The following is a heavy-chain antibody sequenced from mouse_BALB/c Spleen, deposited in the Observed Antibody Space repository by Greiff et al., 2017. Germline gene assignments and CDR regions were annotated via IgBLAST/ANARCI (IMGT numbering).Heavy chain of an antibody. CDR3: ARLYRYDNYAMDY. Sequence: EVKLMESGGGLVQPGGSRKLSCAASGFTFSSFGMHWVRQAPEKGLEWVAYISSGSSTIYYADTVKGRFTISRDNPKNTLFLQMTSLRSEDTAMYYCARLYRYDNYAMDYWGQGTSGTVSS. D-gene: IGHD2-14*01. J-gene: IGHJ4*01. CDR2: ISSGSSTI. V-gene: IGHV5-17*02. CDR1: GFTFSSFG.